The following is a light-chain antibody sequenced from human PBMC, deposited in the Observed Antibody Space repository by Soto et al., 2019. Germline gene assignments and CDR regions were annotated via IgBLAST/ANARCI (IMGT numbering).Light chain of an antibody. J-gene: IGKJ1*01. CDR1: QSISSW. CDR3: QQYNSYRWT. Sequence: DLQMRQSPSTLSASVGGRGVVIGGGSQSISSWLAWYQQKPGKAPKLLIYDASSLESGVPSRFSGSGSGTEFTLAVSSLQPDDFATYYCQQYNSYRWTFGQGTKVDIK. V-gene: IGKV1-5*02. CDR2: DAS.